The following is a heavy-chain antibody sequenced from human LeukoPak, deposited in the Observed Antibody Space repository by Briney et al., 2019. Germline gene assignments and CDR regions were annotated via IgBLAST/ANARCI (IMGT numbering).Heavy chain of an antibody. V-gene: IGHV1-2*02. CDR1: GYTFTGYY. Sequence: ASVKVSCKASGYTFTGYYIHWMRQAPGQGLEWMGWINFNSGGTNYAQKFQGRVTMTRDTSVTTAYMELSRLRSDDTATYYCARDSGGSSKDWGQGTLVTVSS. J-gene: IGHJ4*02. CDR2: INFNSGGT. CDR3: ARDSGGSSKD. D-gene: IGHD2-15*01.